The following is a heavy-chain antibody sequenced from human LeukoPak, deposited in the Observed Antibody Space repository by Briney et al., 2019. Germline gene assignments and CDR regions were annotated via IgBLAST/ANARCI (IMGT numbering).Heavy chain of an antibody. CDR3: ARLSFGWYPFDY. Sequence: SETLSLTCTVSGGSISSSSYYWGWIRQPPGKGLEWIGSIFYSGSTYYNPSLKSRVTISVDTSKNQFSLKLSSVTAADTAVYYCARLSFGWYPFDYWGQGTLVTVSS. V-gene: IGHV4-39*01. D-gene: IGHD6-19*01. J-gene: IGHJ4*02. CDR2: IFYSGST. CDR1: GGSISSSSYY.